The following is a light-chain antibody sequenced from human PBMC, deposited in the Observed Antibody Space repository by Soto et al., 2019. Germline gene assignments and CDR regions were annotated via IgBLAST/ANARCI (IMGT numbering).Light chain of an antibody. Sequence: QSALTQPRSVSGSPGQSVTISCTGTSSDVGAYNYVSWYQQHPGKVPKLMIDDVSTRPSGVPDRFSGSKSGNTASLTISGLQAEYEADNYCCSYGGTYTFRIVGGGTKVTVL. J-gene: IGLJ2*01. CDR2: DVS. V-gene: IGLV2-11*01. CDR3: CSYGGTYTFRI. CDR1: SSDVGAYNY.